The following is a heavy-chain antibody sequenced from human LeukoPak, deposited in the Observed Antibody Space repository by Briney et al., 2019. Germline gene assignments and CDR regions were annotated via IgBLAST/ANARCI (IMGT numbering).Heavy chain of an antibody. CDR3: ARGGDYDYFDY. J-gene: IGHJ4*02. CDR2: IYHSGST. Sequence: SETLSLTCAVYGGSFSGYYWSWIRQPPGKGLEWIGSIYHSGSTYYNPSLKSRVTISVDTSKNQFSLKLSSVTAADTAVYYCARGGDYDYFDYWGQGTLVTVSS. V-gene: IGHV4-34*01. CDR1: GGSFSGYY. D-gene: IGHD4-17*01.